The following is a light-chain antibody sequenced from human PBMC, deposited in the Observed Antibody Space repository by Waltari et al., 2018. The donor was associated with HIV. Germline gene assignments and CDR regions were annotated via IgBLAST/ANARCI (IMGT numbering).Light chain of an antibody. Sequence: DIQMTQSPSSVSADVGDRVIITCRASQDIKKDLNWYQQKPGRSPRLLIYSASGLQSGVPSTFSGSGSGVEFNFTIAALETEDSALFYCQQSHKTPLTLGGGTRIEIK. CDR2: SAS. V-gene: IGKV1-39*01. J-gene: IGKJ5*01. CDR3: QQSHKTPLT. CDR1: QDIKKD.